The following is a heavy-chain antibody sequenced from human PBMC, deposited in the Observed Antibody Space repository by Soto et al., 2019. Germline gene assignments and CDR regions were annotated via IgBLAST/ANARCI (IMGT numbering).Heavy chain of an antibody. CDR3: AKDQGSSWYEIDY. D-gene: IGHD6-13*01. J-gene: IGHJ4*02. V-gene: IGHV3-23*01. CDR1: GFTFSNYA. CDR2: ISGSGGST. Sequence: HPGGSLRLSCAASGFTFSNYAVTWVRQAPGKGLEWVSTISGSGGSTYYADSVKGRFTISRDNSKNTLYLQMNSLRAEDTAVFYCAKDQGSSWYEIDYWGKGTLVTVSS.